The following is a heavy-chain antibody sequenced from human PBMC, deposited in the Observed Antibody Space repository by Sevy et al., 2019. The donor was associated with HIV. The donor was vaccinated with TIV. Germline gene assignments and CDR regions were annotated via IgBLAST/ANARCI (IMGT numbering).Heavy chain of an antibody. CDR1: GYTFTSYY. V-gene: IGHV1-46*01. J-gene: IGHJ4*02. CDR2: INPSGGST. D-gene: IGHD2-15*01. Sequence: ASVKVSCKASGYTFTSYYMHWVRQAPGQGLEWMEIINPSGGSTSYAQKFQGRVTMTRDTSTSTVYMELSSLRSEDTAVYYCARGLAKAATEDYFDYWGQGTLVTVSS. CDR3: ARGLAKAATEDYFDY.